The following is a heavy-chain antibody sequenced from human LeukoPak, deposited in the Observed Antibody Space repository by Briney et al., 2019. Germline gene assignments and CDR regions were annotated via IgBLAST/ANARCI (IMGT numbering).Heavy chain of an antibody. Sequence: SVKVSCKASGGTFTSYAISWVRQAPGQGLEWMGGIITIFGTANYAQKFQGRVTITADKSTSTAYMELSSLRSGETAVYYCAGVSSSRQYGGYFDYWGQGTLVTVSS. CDR3: AGVSSSRQYGGYFDY. V-gene: IGHV1-69*06. J-gene: IGHJ4*02. CDR2: IITIFGTA. CDR1: GGTFTSYA. D-gene: IGHD6-13*01.